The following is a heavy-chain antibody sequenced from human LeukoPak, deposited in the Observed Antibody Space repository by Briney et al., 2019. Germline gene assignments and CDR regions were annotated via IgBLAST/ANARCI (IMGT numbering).Heavy chain of an antibody. J-gene: IGHJ6*03. CDR2: ISSSSSYI. D-gene: IGHD5-12*01. CDR3: ASDIVATMDV. V-gene: IGHV3-21*01. CDR1: GFTFSSYS. Sequence: EGSLSLSCAASGFTFSSYSMNWVRQAPGKGLEWVSSISSSSSYIYYADSVKGRFTISRDNAKNSLYLQMNSLRAEDTAVYYCASDIVATMDVWGKGTTVTVSS.